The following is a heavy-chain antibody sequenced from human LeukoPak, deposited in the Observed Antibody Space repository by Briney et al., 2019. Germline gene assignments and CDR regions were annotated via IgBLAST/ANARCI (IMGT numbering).Heavy chain of an antibody. Sequence: GGSLRLSCSASGFTFSRYSMSWVRQAPGKGLEWVSSISSSSSYIYYADSVKGRFTISRDNGKSSLFLQMDSLRAEDTAIYFCARDPYSGNYGPYYYYYMDVWGKGTTVTVSS. V-gene: IGHV3-21*01. CDR1: GFTFSRYS. CDR3: ARDPYSGNYGPYYYYYMDV. CDR2: ISSSSSYI. J-gene: IGHJ6*03. D-gene: IGHD3-3*01.